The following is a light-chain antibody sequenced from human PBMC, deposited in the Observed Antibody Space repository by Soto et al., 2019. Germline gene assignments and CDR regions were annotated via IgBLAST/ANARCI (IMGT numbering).Light chain of an antibody. V-gene: IGKV4-1*01. Sequence: DIVMTQSPDSLAVSLGERATINCKSSQSVLYSSNNKNYLAWFQQKPRQPPKLLIYRASTRVSGVPDRFSGSGSGTDFTLTISSLQAEDVAVYYCQQYNSIPPTFGQGTKVEIK. J-gene: IGKJ1*01. CDR1: QSVLYSSNNKNY. CDR3: QQYNSIPPT. CDR2: RAS.